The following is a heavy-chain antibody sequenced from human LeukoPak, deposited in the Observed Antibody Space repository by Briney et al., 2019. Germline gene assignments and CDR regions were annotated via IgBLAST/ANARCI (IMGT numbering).Heavy chain of an antibody. CDR3: ARGRGCSGTSCYFDY. CDR2: IKQDGSEK. Sequence: GGSLRLSCAASGFTFSSYWMNWVRQAPGKGLEWVANIKQDGSEKYYVDSVKGRFTISRDDAKNSLYLQMNSLRAEDTAIYYCARGRGCSGTSCYFDYWGQGTLVTVSS. D-gene: IGHD2-2*01. CDR1: GFTFSSYW. V-gene: IGHV3-7*05. J-gene: IGHJ4*02.